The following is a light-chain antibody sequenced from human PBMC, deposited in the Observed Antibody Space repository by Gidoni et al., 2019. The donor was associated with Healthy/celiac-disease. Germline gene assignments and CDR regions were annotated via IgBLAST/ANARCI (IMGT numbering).Light chain of an antibody. CDR3: YQSYSTPRALT. Sequence: DIQITQSPSSRSASVGDSATITCRASQSSSSYLNSYQQNPGKAPKPLLFAASSLQSAVPSRFCSGGAGGDFTLLISSLQPEDFATFYCYQSYSTPRALTFGGGTKVEIK. CDR2: AAS. V-gene: IGKV1-39*01. J-gene: IGKJ4*02. CDR1: QSSSSY.